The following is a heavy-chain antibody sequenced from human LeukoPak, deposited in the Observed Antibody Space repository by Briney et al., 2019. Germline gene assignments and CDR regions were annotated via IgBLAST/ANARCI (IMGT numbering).Heavy chain of an antibody. CDR1: GGSISSSSYY. J-gene: IGHJ4*02. D-gene: IGHD3-9*01. CDR2: TYYSGST. V-gene: IGHV4-39*01. Sequence: KASETLSLTCTVSGGSISSSSYYWGWIRQPPGKGLEWIGSTYYSGSTYYNPSLKSRVTISVDTSKNQFSLKLSSVTAADTAVYYCASIPYYDILTGSDYWGQGTLVTVSS. CDR3: ASIPYYDILTGSDY.